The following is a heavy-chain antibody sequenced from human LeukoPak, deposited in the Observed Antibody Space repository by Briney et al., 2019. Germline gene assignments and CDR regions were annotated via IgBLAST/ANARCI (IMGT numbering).Heavy chain of an antibody. CDR1: GGSISSGGYY. Sequence: ASQTLSLTCTVSGGSISSGGYYWSWIRQHPVKGLEWIGYIYYSGSTYYNPSLKSRVTISVDTSKNQFSLKLSSVTAADTAVYYCAKWGRHGSEPPNYYGMDVWGQGTTVTVSS. V-gene: IGHV4-31*03. CDR3: AKWGRHGSEPPNYYGMDV. D-gene: IGHD2-15*01. J-gene: IGHJ6*02. CDR2: IYYSGST.